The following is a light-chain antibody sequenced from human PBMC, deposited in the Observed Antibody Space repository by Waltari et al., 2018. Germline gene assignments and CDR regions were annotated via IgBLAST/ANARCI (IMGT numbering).Light chain of an antibody. CDR2: DGS. J-gene: IGKJ1*01. V-gene: IGKV3-15*01. Sequence: EIVMTQSPASLSVSPGDRATLSCRASQSLSSQLAWYQQIPGQAPRLPLYDGSIRAAGVPARFSGGGSGTEFTLTISSLQSEDVAVYYCQQYNIWPPWTFGQGTKVEIK. CDR1: QSLSSQ. CDR3: QQYNIWPPWT.